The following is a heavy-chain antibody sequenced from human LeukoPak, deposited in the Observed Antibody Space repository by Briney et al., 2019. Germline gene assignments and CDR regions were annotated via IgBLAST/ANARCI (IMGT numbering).Heavy chain of an antibody. D-gene: IGHD1-26*01. CDR2: IYTSGST. V-gene: IGHV4-4*09. Sequence: PSETLSHTCTADGGSISSYYWSWIWQPPGKGLQWIGYIYTSGSTNYNPSLKSRVTISVDTSKIQFSLKLSSVTAADTAVYYCARHSTGRYTGFHYFDYWGQGTLVTVSS. CDR1: GGSISSYY. CDR3: ARHSTGRYTGFHYFDY. J-gene: IGHJ4*02.